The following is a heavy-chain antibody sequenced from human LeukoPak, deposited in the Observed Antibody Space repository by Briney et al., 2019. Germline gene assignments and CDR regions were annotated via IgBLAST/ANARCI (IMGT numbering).Heavy chain of an antibody. CDR1: GYTFTGYY. CDR2: INPNSGGT. CDR3: ARDLRPSDPYYDFWSGPDY. D-gene: IGHD3-3*01. V-gene: IGHV1-2*02. J-gene: IGHJ4*02. Sequence: ASVKVSCKASGYTFTGYYMHWVRQAPGQGLEWMGWINPNSGGTNYAQKFQGRVTTTRDTSISTAYMELSRLRSDDTAVYYCARDLRPSDPYYDFWSGPDYWGQGTLVTVSS.